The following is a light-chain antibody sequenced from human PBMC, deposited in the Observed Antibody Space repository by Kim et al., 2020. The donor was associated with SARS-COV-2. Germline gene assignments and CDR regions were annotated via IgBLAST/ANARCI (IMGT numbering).Light chain of an antibody. J-gene: IGLJ2*01. CDR3: GTWDDNLSVAV. CDR2: RTD. CDR1: NY. V-gene: IGLV1-47*01. Sequence: NYVSWYQQLPGVAPKLLIYRTDQRPSGVPDRFSGSKSGNSASLAISGLRSEDEGDYHCGTWDDNLSVAVFGGGTKLTVL.